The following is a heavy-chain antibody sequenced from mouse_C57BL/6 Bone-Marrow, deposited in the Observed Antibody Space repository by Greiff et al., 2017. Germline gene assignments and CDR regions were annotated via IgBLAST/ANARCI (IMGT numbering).Heavy chain of an antibody. V-gene: IGHV1-64*01. J-gene: IGHJ2*01. CDR1: GYTFTSYW. CDR3: SRGDYYGSSIDY. D-gene: IGHD1-1*01. Sequence: QVQLQQPGAELVKPGASVKLSCKASGYTFTSYWMHWVKQRPGQGLEWIGMIHPNSGSTSYNQKFKSKATLTVDKSSSTAYMQLSSLTSEDSAVYNCSRGDYYGSSIDYWGQGTTLTVSS. CDR2: IHPNSGST.